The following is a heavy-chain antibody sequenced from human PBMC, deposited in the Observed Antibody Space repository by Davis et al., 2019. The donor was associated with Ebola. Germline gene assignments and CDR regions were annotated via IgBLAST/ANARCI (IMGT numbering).Heavy chain of an antibody. J-gene: IGHJ4*02. D-gene: IGHD5-12*01. CDR1: GGSISSSNW. V-gene: IGHV4-4*02. CDR2: IYHSGST. Sequence: MPGGSLRLSCAVSGGSISSSNWWSWVRQPPGKGLEWIGEIYHSGSTNYNPSLKSRVTISVDKSKNQFSLKLSSVTAADTAVYYCARLGIVATYFDYRGQGTLVTVSS. CDR3: ARLGIVATYFDY.